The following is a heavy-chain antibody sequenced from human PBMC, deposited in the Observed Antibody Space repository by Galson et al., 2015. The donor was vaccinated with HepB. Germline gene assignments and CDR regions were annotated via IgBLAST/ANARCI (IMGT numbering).Heavy chain of an antibody. J-gene: IGHJ6*02. CDR2: IHHTGTT. D-gene: IGHD3-10*01. Sequence: LSLTCTVSRGSVTSDGFSWNWIRQPPGKGLEWIGRIHHTGTTYYNPSLKSRVTISVDTSKNQFSLKLSSVTAADTAVYYCARDSWFGDLSPYGLDVWGQGTTVTVSS. CDR3: ARDSWFGDLSPYGLDV. CDR1: RGSVTSDGFS. V-gene: IGHV4-30-2*05.